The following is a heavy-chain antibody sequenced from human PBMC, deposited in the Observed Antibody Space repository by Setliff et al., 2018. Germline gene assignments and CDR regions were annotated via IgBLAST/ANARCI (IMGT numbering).Heavy chain of an antibody. CDR3: ATGPRDSRNYLNWLGS. CDR1: GITFKNAW. D-gene: IGHD4-4*01. V-gene: IGHV3-15*01. CDR2: IKSSIEGATS. Sequence: GGSLRLSCSVSGITFKNAWMTWVRQAPGKGPQWVGRIKSSIEGATSDYGAPARGRFTISRDDSKNMIHLQMNNLKIEDTGFYFCATGPRDSRNYLNWLGSWGPGTLVTVAS. J-gene: IGHJ1*01.